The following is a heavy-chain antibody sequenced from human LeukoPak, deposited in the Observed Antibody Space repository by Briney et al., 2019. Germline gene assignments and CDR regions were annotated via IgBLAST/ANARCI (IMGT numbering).Heavy chain of an antibody. CDR1: GFNFDEHT. D-gene: IGHD2-2*01. CDR3: VRDALPHCASSSCYQFDY. Sequence: GGSLRLSCVATGFNFDEHTIHWVRQRPGKGLEWVSLVTWEGFAFYGDSVKGRFTVSRDRNENSVFLRMNSLKPEDSAVYFCVRDALPHCASSSCYQFDYWGQGTLVTVSS. J-gene: IGHJ4*02. CDR2: VTWEGFA. V-gene: IGHV3-43*01.